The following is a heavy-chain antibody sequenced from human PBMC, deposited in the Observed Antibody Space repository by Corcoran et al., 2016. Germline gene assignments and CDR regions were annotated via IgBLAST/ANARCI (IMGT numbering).Heavy chain of an antibody. D-gene: IGHD6-19*01. J-gene: IGHJ4*02. Sequence: QVQLVESGGGVVQPGRSLRLSCAASGFSFSNYGMHWVRQAPGRGLEWVAVIWHDGSNQYYANSVKGRFTISRDNTKNTVYLQMNRLRVEDTAVYQCGRVGYSRGWSGGDYWGQGTLVTVSS. CDR3: GRVGYSRGWSGGDY. CDR1: GFSFSNYG. V-gene: IGHV3-33*01. CDR2: IWHDGSNQ.